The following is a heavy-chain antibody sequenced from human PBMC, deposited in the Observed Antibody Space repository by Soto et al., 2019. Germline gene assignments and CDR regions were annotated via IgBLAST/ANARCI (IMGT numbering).Heavy chain of an antibody. D-gene: IGHD1-7*01. J-gene: IGHJ4*02. Sequence: QLQLQESGPGLVKPSETLSLTCTVSGGSISSSSYYWGWLRQPPGKGLEWVGSIYYSGSTYYNPSLKSRVTISVDTSKNQFSLKLSSVTAADTAVYYCASPITVEVPHYWGQGTLVTVSS. CDR2: IYYSGST. CDR3: ASPITVEVPHY. V-gene: IGHV4-39*01. CDR1: GGSISSSSYY.